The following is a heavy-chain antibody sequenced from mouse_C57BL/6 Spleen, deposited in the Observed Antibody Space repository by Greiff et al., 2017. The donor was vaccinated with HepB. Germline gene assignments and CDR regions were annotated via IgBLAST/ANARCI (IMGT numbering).Heavy chain of an antibody. CDR2: IDPSDSYT. Sequence: VQLQQPGAELVMPGASVKLSCKASGYTFTSYWMHWVKQRPGQGLEWIGEIDPSDSYTNYNQKFKGKSTLTVDTSSSTAYMQLSSLTSEDSAVYYCARRGLRQYFDVWGTGTTVTVSS. CDR1: GYTFTSYW. D-gene: IGHD2-2*01. CDR3: ARRGLRQYFDV. J-gene: IGHJ1*03. V-gene: IGHV1-69*01.